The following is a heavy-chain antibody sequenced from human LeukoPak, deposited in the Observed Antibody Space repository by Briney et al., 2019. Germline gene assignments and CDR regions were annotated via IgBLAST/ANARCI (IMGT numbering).Heavy chain of an antibody. CDR3: ARGPYCSSTSCLPPVIAEYFQH. CDR1: GYTFTGYY. V-gene: IGHV1-2*02. D-gene: IGHD2-2*01. Sequence: VASVKVPCKASGYTFTGYYMHWVRQAPGQGLEWMGWINPNSGGTNYAQKFQGRVTMTRDTSISTAYMELSRLRSDDTAVYYCARGPYCSSTSCLPPVIAEYFQHWGQGTLVTVSS. J-gene: IGHJ1*01. CDR2: INPNSGGT.